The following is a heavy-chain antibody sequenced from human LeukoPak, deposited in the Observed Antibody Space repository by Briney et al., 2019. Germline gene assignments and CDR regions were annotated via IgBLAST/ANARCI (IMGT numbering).Heavy chain of an antibody. CDR2: IYPGDSDT. CDR3: GRHLGYCRSTSCYGNYFDY. Sequence: KNGESLKISCKGSGYSFTSYWIGWVRQMPGKGLEWMGIIYPGDSDTRYSPSFQGQVTISADKSISTAYLQWSSLKASDTAKNYCGRHLGYCRSTSCYGNYFDYWGQRTLGTLSS. J-gene: IGHJ4*02. V-gene: IGHV5-51*01. D-gene: IGHD2-2*03. CDR1: GYSFTSYW.